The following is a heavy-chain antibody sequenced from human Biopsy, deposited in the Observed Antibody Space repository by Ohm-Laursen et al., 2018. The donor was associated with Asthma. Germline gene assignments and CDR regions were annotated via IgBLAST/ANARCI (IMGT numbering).Heavy chain of an antibody. CDR3: ARGYSGSDRIVYYYSGLEV. V-gene: IGHV1-46*01. D-gene: IGHD5-12*01. CDR2: INPPTGDT. J-gene: IGHJ6*02. CDR1: GYTFTSYY. Sequence: SVKVSCKASGYTFTSYYIHWVRQAPGQGLEWVGIINPPTGDTSYAQKFLGRVTVTRDTSTSTAYMELSSLSSEDTAVYYCARGYSGSDRIVYYYSGLEVWDQGTTVTVSS.